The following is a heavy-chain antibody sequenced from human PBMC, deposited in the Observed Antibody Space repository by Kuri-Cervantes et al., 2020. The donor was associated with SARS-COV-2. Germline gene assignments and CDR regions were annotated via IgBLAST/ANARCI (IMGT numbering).Heavy chain of an antibody. CDR3: ATFSYYYDSSGSLIADYFQH. CDR2: ISSSSSYI. V-gene: IGHV3-21*01. J-gene: IGHJ1*01. Sequence: GESLKISCAASGFTFSSYSMNWVRQAPGKGLEWVSSISSSSSYIYYADSVKGRFTISRDNAKNSLFLQMNSLRAEDTAVYYCATFSYYYDSSGSLIADYFQHWGQGTLVTVSS. CDR1: GFTFSSYS. D-gene: IGHD3-22*01.